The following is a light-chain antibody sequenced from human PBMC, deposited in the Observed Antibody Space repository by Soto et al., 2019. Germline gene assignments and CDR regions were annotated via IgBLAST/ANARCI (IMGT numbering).Light chain of an antibody. CDR2: DAS. CDR3: QQYDNLLIT. V-gene: IGKV1-33*01. Sequence: DIQMTQSPSSLSASVGDRVTITCQASQDISNYLNWYQQKPGKAPKLLIYDASNLETGVPSRFSGSGSGTDFTFTISSLQPEDSATYYCQQYDNLLITFGQGTRLEIK. CDR1: QDISNY. J-gene: IGKJ5*01.